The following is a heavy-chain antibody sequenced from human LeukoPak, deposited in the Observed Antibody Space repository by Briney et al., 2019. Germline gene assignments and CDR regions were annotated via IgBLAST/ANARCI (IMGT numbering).Heavy chain of an antibody. Sequence: PGGSLRLSCAASGFTFRLYSMNCVRQAPGKGLEWLSYIRSTDGAIAYADSVKGRFTISRDDAKNSLYLQMNSLRDEDTAVYCCARDRDWAFDYWGQGTLITVSS. CDR3: ARDRDWAFDY. CDR1: GFTFRLYS. CDR2: IRSTDGAI. V-gene: IGHV3-48*02. J-gene: IGHJ4*02. D-gene: IGHD3-9*01.